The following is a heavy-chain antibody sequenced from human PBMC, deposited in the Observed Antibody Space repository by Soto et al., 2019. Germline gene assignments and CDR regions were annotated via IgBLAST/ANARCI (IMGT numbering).Heavy chain of an antibody. CDR2: INPNSGST. Sequence: ASVKVSCKAFGFTITGHYIHWVRQAPGQGLEWMGWINPNSGSTNYAEKFQGRVTMTRDASINAAYMEMVRLNSDDTAVYYCARLFSRAAGLFFASWGQGTLVTVSS. J-gene: IGHJ4*02. D-gene: IGHD6-13*01. CDR1: GFTITGHY. V-gene: IGHV1-2*02. CDR3: ARLFSRAAGLFFAS.